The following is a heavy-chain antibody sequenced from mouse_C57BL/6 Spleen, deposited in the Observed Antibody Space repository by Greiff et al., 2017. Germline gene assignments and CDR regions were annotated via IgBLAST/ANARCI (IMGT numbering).Heavy chain of an antibody. J-gene: IGHJ2*01. CDR1: GYTFTNYW. D-gene: IGHD4-1*01. V-gene: IGHV1-53*01. Sequence: VQLQQPGTELVKPGASVKLSCTASGYTFTNYWMHWVKQRPGQGLEWIGNINPSNGGTNYNAKFKSKATLTVDKSSSTAYMQLSRLKSEDAAVYYCERGDLGGYWGQGTTLTFSS. CDR3: ERGDLGGY. CDR2: INPSNGGT.